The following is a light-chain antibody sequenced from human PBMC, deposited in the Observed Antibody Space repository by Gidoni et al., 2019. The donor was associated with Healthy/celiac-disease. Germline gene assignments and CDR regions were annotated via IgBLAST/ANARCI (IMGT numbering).Light chain of an antibody. CDR2: DAS. CDR1: QSISSW. V-gene: IGKV1-5*01. CDR3: QQYNSYSSYT. Sequence: DIQMTQSPSTLSASVGDRVTIPCRASQSISSWLAWYQQKPGKAPKLLIYDASSLESGVPSRFSGSGSGTECTLTISSLQPDDFATYYCQQYNSYSSYTFGQGTKLEIK. J-gene: IGKJ2*01.